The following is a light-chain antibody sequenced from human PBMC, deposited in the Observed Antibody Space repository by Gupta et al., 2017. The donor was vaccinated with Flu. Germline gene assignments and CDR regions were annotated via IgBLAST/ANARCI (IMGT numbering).Light chain of an antibody. Sequence: PYPLPASVRDRVTITCRASQSISNWLAWYQQKPGKPPKLLIYKASDLESGVPSRFSGSGSGTEFTLTINSLQPDDFGTYYCQQYNSYSSFGPGTKVDIK. CDR3: QQYNSYSS. J-gene: IGKJ3*01. CDR1: QSISNW. V-gene: IGKV1-5*03. CDR2: KAS.